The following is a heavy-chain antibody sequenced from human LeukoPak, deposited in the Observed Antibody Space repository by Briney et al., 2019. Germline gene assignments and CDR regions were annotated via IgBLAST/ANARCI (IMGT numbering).Heavy chain of an antibody. CDR2: IDQDGSEK. Sequence: QPGGSLRLSCAASGFTFSGYWMSWVRQARGKGLEWVANIDQDGSEKYYVDSVKGRFTISKDNAKNSLFLQMNSLRDEDMAVYYCARIKGGTSATISYWGQGTLVTVSS. CDR1: GFTFSGYW. V-gene: IGHV3-7*01. CDR3: ARIKGGTSATISY. J-gene: IGHJ4*02. D-gene: IGHD1-26*01.